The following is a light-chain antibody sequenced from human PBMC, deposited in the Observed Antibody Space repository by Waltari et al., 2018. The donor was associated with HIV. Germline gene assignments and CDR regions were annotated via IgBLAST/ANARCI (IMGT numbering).Light chain of an antibody. CDR2: AAS. V-gene: IGKV3-20*01. J-gene: IGKJ3*01. Sequence: EVVLTQSPGPLSLSPGESATPSCRASQSVSSYLAWYQQKPGQAPRLLIYAASTRATGIPDRFSGSGSGTDFTLSIRRLGPADFAVYYCQQYGTSPLTFGPGTKVDIK. CDR1: QSVSSY. CDR3: QQYGTSPLT.